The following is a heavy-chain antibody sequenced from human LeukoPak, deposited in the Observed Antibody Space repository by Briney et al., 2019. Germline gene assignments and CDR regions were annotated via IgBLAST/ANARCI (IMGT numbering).Heavy chain of an antibody. V-gene: IGHV3-30*02. J-gene: IGHJ4*02. CDR3: ARLFRDSGSYRPFDY. CDR1: GFTFSSYG. D-gene: IGHD1-26*01. CDR2: IRYDGSNK. Sequence: PGGSLRLSCAASGFTFSSYGMHWVRQAPGKGLEWVTFIRYDGSNKYYADSVKGRFTISRDNSKNTLYLQMNSLRAEDTAVYYCARLFRDSGSYRPFDYWGQGTLVTVSS.